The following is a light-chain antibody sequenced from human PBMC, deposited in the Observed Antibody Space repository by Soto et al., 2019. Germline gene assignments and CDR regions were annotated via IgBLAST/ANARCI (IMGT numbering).Light chain of an antibody. V-gene: IGLV2-14*01. CDR2: EVS. CDR1: SSDVGGYNY. Sequence: QSALTQPASVSGSPGRSITISCTGTSSDVGGYNYVSWYQQHPGKAPKLMIYEVSNRPSGVSNRFSGYKSGNTASLTISGLQAEDEADYYCSSYTSSSTRVFGGGTKVTVL. CDR3: SSYTSSSTRV. J-gene: IGLJ3*02.